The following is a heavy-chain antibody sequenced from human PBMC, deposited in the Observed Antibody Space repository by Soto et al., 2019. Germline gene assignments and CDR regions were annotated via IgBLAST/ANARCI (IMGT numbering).Heavy chain of an antibody. CDR2: VHPSGST. J-gene: IGHJ6*02. Sequence: QGQLRQWGAGVLKPSDTLSLTCAVFSASLGDHYWAWMRQSPDKGLEWIGEVHPSGSTDYNPSLKLRITLFLDTSKPQFYLKVASVTAADTAVDFCARGKPSGYRFGPRNFFFYGLVVWGPGTTVTVSS. CDR3: ARGKPSGYRFGPRNFFFYGLVV. V-gene: IGHV4-34*02. D-gene: IGHD5-18*01. CDR1: SASLGDHY.